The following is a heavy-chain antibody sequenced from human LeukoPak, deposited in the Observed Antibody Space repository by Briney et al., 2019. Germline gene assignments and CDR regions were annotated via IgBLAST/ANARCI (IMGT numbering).Heavy chain of an antibody. CDR3: AKGDSRGMEYDFWSGYSPFDY. J-gene: IGHJ4*02. V-gene: IGHV3-23*01. D-gene: IGHD3-3*01. CDR2: ISGSGGST. CDR1: GFTFSSYA. Sequence: GGSLRLSCAASGFTFSSYAMSWVRQAPGKGLEWVSAISGSGGSTYYADSVKGRFTISRDNSKNTLYLQMNSLRAEDTAVYYCAKGDSRGMEYDFWSGYSPFDYWGQGTLVTVSS.